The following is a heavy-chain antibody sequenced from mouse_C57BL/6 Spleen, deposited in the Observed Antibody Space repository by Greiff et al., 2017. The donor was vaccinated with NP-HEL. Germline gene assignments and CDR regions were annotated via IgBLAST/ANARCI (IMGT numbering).Heavy chain of an antibody. CDR1: GFTFSSYT. CDR3: ASYYYGRRYFDV. CDR2: ISGGGGNT. Sequence: EVKVEESGGGLVKPGGSLKLSCAASGFTFSSYTMSWVRQTPEKRLEWVATISGGGGNTYYPDSVKGRFTISRDNAKNTLYLQMSSLRSEDTALYYCASYYYGRRYFDVWGTGTTVTVSS. V-gene: IGHV5-9*01. D-gene: IGHD1-1*01. J-gene: IGHJ1*03.